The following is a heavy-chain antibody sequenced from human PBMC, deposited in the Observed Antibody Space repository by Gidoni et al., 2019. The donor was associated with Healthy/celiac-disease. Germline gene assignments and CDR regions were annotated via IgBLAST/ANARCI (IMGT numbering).Heavy chain of an antibody. Sequence: EVQLVESGGGLVQPGRSLRLSCAASGFPFDDYAMHWVRQAPGKGLEWVSGISWNSATIGYADSVKGRFTISRDNAKNSLYLQMNSLRAEDTALYYCAKASTYYYDSSGYYLLNAFDIWGQGTMVTVSS. CDR1: GFPFDDYA. D-gene: IGHD3-22*01. CDR3: AKASTYYYDSSGYYLLNAFDI. J-gene: IGHJ3*02. V-gene: IGHV3-9*01. CDR2: ISWNSATI.